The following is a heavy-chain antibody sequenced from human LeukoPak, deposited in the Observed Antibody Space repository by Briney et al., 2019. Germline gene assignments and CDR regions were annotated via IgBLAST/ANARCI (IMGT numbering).Heavy chain of an antibody. CDR1: GYSISSGYY. CDR2: IYHSGST. V-gene: IGHV4-38-2*02. D-gene: IGHD6-19*01. J-gene: IGHJ4*02. CDR3: ARAVGSGWYVDYFDY. Sequence: SETLSLTCTVSGYSISSGYYWGWIRQPPGKGLEWIGSIYHSGSTNYNPSLKSRVTMSVDTSKNQFSLKLSSVTAADTAVYYCARAVGSGWYVDYFDYWGQGTLVTVSS.